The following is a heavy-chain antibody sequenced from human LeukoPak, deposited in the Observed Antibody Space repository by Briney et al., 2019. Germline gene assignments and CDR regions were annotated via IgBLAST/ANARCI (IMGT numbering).Heavy chain of an antibody. CDR3: ASRGSLGYCSSTSCYKDAFDI. V-gene: IGHV1-18*04. CDR2: ISAYNGNT. J-gene: IGHJ3*02. CDR1: GYTFTGYY. D-gene: IGHD2-2*02. Sequence: ASVKVSCKASGYTFTGYYMHWVRQAPGQGLEWMGWISAYNGNTNYAQKLQGRVTMTTDTSTSTAYMELRSLRSDDTAVYYCASRGSLGYCSSTSCYKDAFDIWGQGTMVTVSS.